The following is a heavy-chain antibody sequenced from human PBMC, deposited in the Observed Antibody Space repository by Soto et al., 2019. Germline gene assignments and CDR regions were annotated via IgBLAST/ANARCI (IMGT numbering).Heavy chain of an antibody. J-gene: IGHJ4*02. D-gene: IGHD3-3*01. CDR1: GGSISSYY. CDR2: IYYSGST. Sequence: SETLSLTCTVSGGSISSYYWSWIRQPPGKGLEWIGYIYYSGSTNYNPSLKSRVTISVDTSKNQFSLKLSSVTAADTAVYYCARGVSDDFWSGYPNYFDYWGQGTLVTVSS. V-gene: IGHV4-59*01. CDR3: ARGVSDDFWSGYPNYFDY.